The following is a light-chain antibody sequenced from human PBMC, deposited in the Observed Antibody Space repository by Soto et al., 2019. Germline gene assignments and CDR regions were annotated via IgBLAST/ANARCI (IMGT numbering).Light chain of an antibody. V-gene: IGLV2-14*01. CDR2: DVG. J-gene: IGLJ2*01. Sequence: QSALTQPASVSGSPGQSITISCTGTTSDVGGYNYVSWYQQHPGKAPKLIIYDVGNRPSGVSNLFSGSKSGNTASLTISGLQAEDEADYYCSSYSSTFAGVRFGGGTKLTVL. CDR3: SSYSSTFAGVR. CDR1: TSDVGGYNY.